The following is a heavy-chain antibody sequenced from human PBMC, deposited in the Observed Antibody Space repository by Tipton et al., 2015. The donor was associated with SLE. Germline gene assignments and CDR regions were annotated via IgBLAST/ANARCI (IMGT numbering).Heavy chain of an antibody. J-gene: IGHJ3*02. CDR2: IYHSGST. CDR3: AARAVYGSGSYYNVDAFDI. Sequence: GSLRLSCAASGFSFSSYAMHWVRQAPGKGLEWIGEIYHSGSTNYNPSLKSRVTISGDKSKNQFSLKLSSVTAAGTAVYYCAARAVYGSGSYYNVDAFDIWGQGTMVTVSS. D-gene: IGHD3-10*01. V-gene: IGHV4-4*02. CDR1: GFSFSSYA.